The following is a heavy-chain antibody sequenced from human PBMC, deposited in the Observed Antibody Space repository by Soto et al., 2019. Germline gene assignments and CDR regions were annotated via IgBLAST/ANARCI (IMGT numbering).Heavy chain of an antibody. Sequence: GGSLRLSCAASGFTFSSAWFNWVRQAPGKGLEWVGRIKTKADGGTTDYAAPVKGRFIISRDDSKDTLYVQMNSLQTEDTGVYYCSHAPGRRGYYGMDVWGQGTTVTVSS. V-gene: IGHV3-15*07. J-gene: IGHJ6*02. CDR1: GFTFSSAW. CDR3: SHAPGRRGYYGMDV. D-gene: IGHD3-10*01. CDR2: IKTKADGGTT.